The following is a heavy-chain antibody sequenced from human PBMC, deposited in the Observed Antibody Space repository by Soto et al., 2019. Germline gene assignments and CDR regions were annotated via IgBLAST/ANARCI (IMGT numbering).Heavy chain of an antibody. V-gene: IGHV3-30*05. CDR1: GFNFSGYG. Sequence: QVQLLESGGCVVQPGGSLRLSCEVSGFNFSGYGMNWVRQAPGKGLEWVAFSSIDGVNKYNAESVKGRFTISRDNSKNTLYLQMNSLREGDTGVYYCARARRSSSWTTNAWGPGTLVTVSS. CDR3: ARARRSSSWTTNA. D-gene: IGHD6-6*01. CDR2: SSIDGVNK. J-gene: IGHJ5*02.